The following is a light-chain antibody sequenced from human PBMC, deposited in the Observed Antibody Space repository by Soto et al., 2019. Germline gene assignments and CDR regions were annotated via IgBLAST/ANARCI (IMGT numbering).Light chain of an antibody. J-gene: IGKJ3*01. CDR3: QQYDNLPPFT. V-gene: IGKV1-33*01. Sequence: DIQMTQSPSSLSASVGDRVTITCQASQDSSNYLNWYQQKPGKAAKLLIYDASNLETGVPSRFSGSGSGTDFTFTISSLQPEDIATYYCQQYDNLPPFTFGPGTKVDIK. CDR1: QDSSNY. CDR2: DAS.